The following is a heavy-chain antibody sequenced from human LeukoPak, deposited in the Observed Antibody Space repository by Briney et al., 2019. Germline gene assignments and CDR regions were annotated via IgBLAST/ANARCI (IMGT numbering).Heavy chain of an antibody. CDR2: INPNSGGT. CDR1: GYTFTGYY. Sequence: ASVKVSCKASGYTFTGYYMHWVRQAPGQGLEWMGRINPNSGGTNYAQKFQGRVTMTRDTSISTAYMELSRLRSDDTAVYYCARGYIFIGPFNKKRGAFDIWGQGTMVTVSS. V-gene: IGHV1-2*06. CDR3: ARGYIFIGPFNKKRGAFDI. J-gene: IGHJ3*02. D-gene: IGHD3-9*01.